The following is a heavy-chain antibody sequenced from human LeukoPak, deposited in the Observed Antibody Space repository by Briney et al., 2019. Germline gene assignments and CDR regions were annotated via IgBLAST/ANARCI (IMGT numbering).Heavy chain of an antibody. CDR1: GGTFSSYA. D-gene: IGHD3-10*01. J-gene: IGHJ5*02. CDR2: IIPIFGTA. Sequence: SVKVSRKASGGTFSSYAISWVRQAPGQGLEWMGGIIPIFGTANYAQKFQGRVTITADESTSTAYMELSSLRSEDTAVYYGASVDYYGSGKYNWFDPWGQGTLVTVSS. CDR3: ASVDYYGSGKYNWFDP. V-gene: IGHV1-69*01.